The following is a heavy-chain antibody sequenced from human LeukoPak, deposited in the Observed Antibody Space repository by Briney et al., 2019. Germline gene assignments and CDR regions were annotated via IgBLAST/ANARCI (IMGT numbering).Heavy chain of an antibody. D-gene: IGHD3-10*01. J-gene: IGHJ4*02. V-gene: IGHV3-21*01. CDR1: GFTFSNYA. Sequence: PGGSLRLSCAASGFTFSNYAMTWVRQAPGNGLEWVSSISSTSSYIYFADSMKGRFTISRDNAKNSLFLQMNSLRAGDTAVYYCARGHTWFPKSFDYWGQGALVTVSS. CDR2: ISSTSSYI. CDR3: ARGHTWFPKSFDY.